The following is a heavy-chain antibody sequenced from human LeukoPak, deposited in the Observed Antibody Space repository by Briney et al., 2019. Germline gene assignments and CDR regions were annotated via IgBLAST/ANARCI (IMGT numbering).Heavy chain of an antibody. Sequence: SETLSLTCTVSGGSISSYYWSWIRQPAGKGLERIGRIYTSGSTNYNPSLKSRVTMSVDTSKNQFSLKLSSVTAADTAVYYCARETNQLLYEAASRGYSYVEWFDPWGQGTLVTVSS. CDR1: GGSISSYY. J-gene: IGHJ5*02. CDR2: IYTSGST. D-gene: IGHD5-18*01. CDR3: ARETNQLLYEAASRGYSYVEWFDP. V-gene: IGHV4-4*07.